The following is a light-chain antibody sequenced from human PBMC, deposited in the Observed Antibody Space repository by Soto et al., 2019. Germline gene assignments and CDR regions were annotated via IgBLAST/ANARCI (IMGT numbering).Light chain of an antibody. CDR3: QQYNSYWT. Sequence: DIQMTQSPSTLSASVGDRVTITCRASQSISSWLAWYQQKPGKAPKLLIYKASSLESGVPSRFSGSGYGTEFTLTISSLQPDNFATCYCQQYNSYWTFGQGTKVEIK. CDR1: QSISSW. J-gene: IGKJ1*01. V-gene: IGKV1-5*03. CDR2: KAS.